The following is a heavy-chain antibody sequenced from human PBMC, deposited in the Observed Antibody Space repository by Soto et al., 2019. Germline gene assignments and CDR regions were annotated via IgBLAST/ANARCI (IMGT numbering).Heavy chain of an antibody. CDR2: INHSGGT. CDR1: GGSFSGYY. V-gene: IGHV4-34*01. D-gene: IGHD4-17*01. Sequence: SETLSLTCAVYGGSFSGYYWSWIRQPPGKGLEWIGEINHSGGTNYNPSLKSRVTISVDTSKNQFSLKLSSVTAADTAVYYCATHPPYGPLDHWGQGTLVTVSS. J-gene: IGHJ4*02. CDR3: ATHPPYGPLDH.